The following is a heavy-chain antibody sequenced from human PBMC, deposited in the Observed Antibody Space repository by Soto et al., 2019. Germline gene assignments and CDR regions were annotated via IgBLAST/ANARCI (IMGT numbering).Heavy chain of an antibody. CDR2: ISYDGSNK. Sequence: GGSLRLSCAASGFTFSSYGMHWVRQAPGKGLEWVAVISYDGSNKYYADSVKGRFTISRDNSKNTLYLQMNSLRAEDTAVYYCAKDPAPIVVVVAATGWFDPWGQGTLVTVSS. CDR1: GFTFSSYG. J-gene: IGHJ5*02. V-gene: IGHV3-30*18. CDR3: AKDPAPIVVVVAATGWFDP. D-gene: IGHD2-15*01.